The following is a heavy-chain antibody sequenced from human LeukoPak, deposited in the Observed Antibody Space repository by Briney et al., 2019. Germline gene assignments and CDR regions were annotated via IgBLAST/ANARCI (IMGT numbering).Heavy chain of an antibody. D-gene: IGHD6-19*01. CDR1: GFIFRDYW. J-gene: IGHJ4*02. Sequence: PGGSLRLSCAGSGFIFRDYWLTWVRQAPGRGLWWVANINPDGSDKNYVDSLKGRFTIFRDNAKNLLFLQMNSLRVEDTAVYYCAGPPQAGPFDYWGQGTLVTVSS. CDR3: AGPPQAGPFDY. CDR2: INPDGSDK. V-gene: IGHV3-7*01.